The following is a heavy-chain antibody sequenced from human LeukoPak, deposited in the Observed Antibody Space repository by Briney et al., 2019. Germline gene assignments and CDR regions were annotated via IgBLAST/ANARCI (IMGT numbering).Heavy chain of an antibody. CDR1: GFTFSSYA. Sequence: GGSLRLSCAASGFTFSSYAMHWVRQAPGKGLEYVSAISSNGGSTYYANSVKGRFTISRDNSKNTLYLQMGSLRAEDMAVYYCARAVRNWNPGPFDYWGQGTLVTVSS. V-gene: IGHV3-64*01. CDR2: ISSNGGST. D-gene: IGHD1-20*01. J-gene: IGHJ4*02. CDR3: ARAVRNWNPGPFDY.